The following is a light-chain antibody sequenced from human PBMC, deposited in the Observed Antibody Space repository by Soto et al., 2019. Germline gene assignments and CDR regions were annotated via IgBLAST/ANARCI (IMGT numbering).Light chain of an antibody. Sequence: DIVLTQSPGTLSLSPGDRATLSCRASQSVSNYVAWYQQRPGQAPRLLIYDASNRATGIPARFSGSGSGTDFTLTISSLEHEDFAVYYCQQRSHGLTFGGGTKVEIK. V-gene: IGKV3-11*01. J-gene: IGKJ4*01. CDR1: QSVSNY. CDR3: QQRSHGLT. CDR2: DAS.